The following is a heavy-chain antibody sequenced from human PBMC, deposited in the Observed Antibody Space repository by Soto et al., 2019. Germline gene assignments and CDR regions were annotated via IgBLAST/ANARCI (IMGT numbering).Heavy chain of an antibody. CDR3: ARDRGPGDSSGYYPFGY. CDR1: GFTFSSYA. CDR2: ISYDGSNK. J-gene: IGHJ4*02. Sequence: GGSLRLSCAASGFTFSSYAMHWVRQAPGKGLEWVAVISYDGSNKYYADSVKGRFTISRDNSKNTLYLQMNSLRAEYTAVYYCARDRGPGDSSGYYPFGYWGQGTLVTVSS. V-gene: IGHV3-30-3*01. D-gene: IGHD3-22*01.